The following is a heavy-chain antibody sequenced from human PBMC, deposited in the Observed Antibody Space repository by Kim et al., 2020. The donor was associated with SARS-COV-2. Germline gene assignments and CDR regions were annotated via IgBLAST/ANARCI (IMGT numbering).Heavy chain of an antibody. Sequence: KPSLTSRVTISVDTSKQQFCLKLSAVTAADTAVYYCARDGSFFAMRYWGQGTLVTVSS. V-gene: IGHV4-34*01. CDR3: ARDGSFFAMRY. J-gene: IGHJ4*02. D-gene: IGHD2-2*01.